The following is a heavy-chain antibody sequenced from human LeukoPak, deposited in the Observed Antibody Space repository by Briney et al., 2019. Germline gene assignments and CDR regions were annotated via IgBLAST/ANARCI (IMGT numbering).Heavy chain of an antibody. D-gene: IGHD4-11*01. V-gene: IGHV4-30-4*01. Sequence: SQTLSLTCTVSGGSISSGDYYWSWIRQPPGKGLGWIGYIYYSGSTYYNPSLKSRVTISVDTSKNQFSLKLSSVTAADTAVYYCARDRNTDEAFDYWGQGTLVTVSS. J-gene: IGHJ4*02. CDR3: ARDRNTDEAFDY. CDR1: GGSISSGDYY. CDR2: IYYSGST.